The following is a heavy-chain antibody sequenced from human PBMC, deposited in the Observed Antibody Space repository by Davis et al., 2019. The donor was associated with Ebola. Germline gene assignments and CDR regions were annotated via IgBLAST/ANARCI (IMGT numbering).Heavy chain of an antibody. Sequence: GESLKISCAASGFTFDDYSMYWVRQTPGKGLEWVSVISWDGGSTYYADSVKGRFTISRDNSKNTLYLQMNSLRAEDTAVYYCAKSNVLYYYDSSGYYPLWGQGTLVTVSS. V-gene: IGHV3-43*01. CDR2: ISWDGGST. CDR1: GFTFDDYS. D-gene: IGHD3-22*01. J-gene: IGHJ4*02. CDR3: AKSNVLYYYDSSGYYPL.